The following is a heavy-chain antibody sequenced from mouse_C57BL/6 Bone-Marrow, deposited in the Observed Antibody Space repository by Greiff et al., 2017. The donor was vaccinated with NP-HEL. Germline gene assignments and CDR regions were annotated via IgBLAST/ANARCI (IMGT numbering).Heavy chain of an antibody. CDR3: ARYGYYGYFDV. V-gene: IGHV1-81*01. CDR2: ISPRSGNT. D-gene: IGHD2-2*01. CDR1: GYTFTSYG. J-gene: IGHJ1*03. Sequence: QVQLQQSGAELARPGASVKLSCKASGYTFTSYGISWVKQRTGQGLEWIGEISPRSGNTYYNEKFKGKATLTADKSSSTAYMELRSLTSEDSAVYFCARYGYYGYFDVWGTGTTVTVSS.